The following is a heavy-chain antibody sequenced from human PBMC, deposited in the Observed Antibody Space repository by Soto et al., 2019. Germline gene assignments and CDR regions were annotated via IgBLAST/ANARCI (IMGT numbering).Heavy chain of an antibody. D-gene: IGHD2-21*02. V-gene: IGHV1-46*01. CDR1: GNTFSTYY. J-gene: IGHJ4*02. CDR3: ARGGHVVVVTAAFDY. Sequence: QVQLVQSGAEVKKPGASVKVSCKASGNTFSTYYIHWVRQAPGQGLEWMGTINPSGGHTTYAQKFLGRVTMTRDTSTSTLYREVTRLRSEDTAVYYCARGGHVVVVTAAFDYWGQGTLVTVSS. CDR2: INPSGGHT.